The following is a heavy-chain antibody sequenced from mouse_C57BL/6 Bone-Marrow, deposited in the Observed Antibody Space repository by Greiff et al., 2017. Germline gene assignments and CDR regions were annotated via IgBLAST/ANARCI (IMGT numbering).Heavy chain of an antibody. CDR3: VRAAVNPYYYAMDY. D-gene: IGHD2-2*01. V-gene: IGHV10-3*01. CDR2: IRSKSSNYAT. J-gene: IGHJ4*01. Sequence: EVQLVESGGGLVQPKGSLKLSCAASGFTFNTYAMHWVRQAPGKGLEWVARIRSKSSNYATYYADSVKDRFNISRDDSQSMLYLQMNNLKTEDTAMYYCVRAAVNPYYYAMDYWGQGTSVTVSS. CDR1: GFTFNTYA.